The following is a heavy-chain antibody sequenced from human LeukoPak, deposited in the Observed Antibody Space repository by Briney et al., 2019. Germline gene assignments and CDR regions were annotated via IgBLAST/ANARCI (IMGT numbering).Heavy chain of an antibody. CDR2: IWYDGSNK. V-gene: IGHV3-33*01. J-gene: IGHJ4*02. D-gene: IGHD2-2*01. Sequence: GGSLRLSCAASGFTFSSYGMHWVRQAPGKGLEWVAVIWYDGSNKYYADSVKGRFTISRDNSKNTLYLQMGSLRAEDMAVYYCARDTSWSGFDYWGQGTLVTVSS. CDR1: GFTFSSYG. CDR3: ARDTSWSGFDY.